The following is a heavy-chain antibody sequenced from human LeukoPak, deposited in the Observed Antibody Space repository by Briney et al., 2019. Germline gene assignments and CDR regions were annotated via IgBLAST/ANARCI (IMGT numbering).Heavy chain of an antibody. CDR3: ARKAGKQWHFDY. CDR2: ISPDSGGT. J-gene: IGHJ4*02. CDR1: GYSFTGYF. Sequence: ASVKVSCKASGYSFTGYFIRWVRQAPGHGLEWMGWISPDSGGTNYAQNFQGRVTMTRDTSISTAYIEVSSLRSDDTAVYYCARKAGKQWHFDYWGQGALVTVSS. D-gene: IGHD6-19*01. V-gene: IGHV1-2*02.